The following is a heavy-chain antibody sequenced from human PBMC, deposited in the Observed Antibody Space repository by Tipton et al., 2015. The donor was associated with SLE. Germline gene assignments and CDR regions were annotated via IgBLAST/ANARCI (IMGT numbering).Heavy chain of an antibody. V-gene: IGHV4-59*01. CDR1: GGSISSYH. CDR2: IYYSGST. D-gene: IGHD3-10*01. J-gene: IGHJ2*01. CDR3: ARDPGNDQDYWYFDL. Sequence: TLSLTCTVSGGSISSYHWSWIRQPPGKGLEWIGYIYYSGSTNYNPSLKSRVTISVDTSKNQFSLKLSSVTAADTAVYYCARDPGNDQDYWYFDLWGRGTPVTVSS.